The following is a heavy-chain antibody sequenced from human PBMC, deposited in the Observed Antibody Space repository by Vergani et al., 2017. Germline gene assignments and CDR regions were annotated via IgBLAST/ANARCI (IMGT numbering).Heavy chain of an antibody. Sequence: QVQLQQWGAGLLKPSETLSLTCAVYGGSFSGYYWSWIRQPPGKGLEWIGEINHSGSTNYNPSLKNRVTISVDTSKNQFSLKLSSVTAADTAVYYCARGRRTSWLIPVRWFDPWGQGTLVTVSS. CDR2: INHSGST. D-gene: IGHD5-12*01. J-gene: IGHJ5*02. CDR3: ARGRRTSWLIPVRWFDP. CDR1: GGSFSGYY. V-gene: IGHV4-34*01.